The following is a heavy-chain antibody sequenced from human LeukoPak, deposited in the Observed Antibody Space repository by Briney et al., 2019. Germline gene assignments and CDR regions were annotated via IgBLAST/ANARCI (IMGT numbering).Heavy chain of an antibody. D-gene: IGHD3-10*01. Sequence: SETLSLTCTVSGGPISSYYWSWIRQPPGKGLEWIGYIYYSGSTNYNPSLKSRVTISVDTSKNQFSLKLSSVTAADTAVYYCARVMVRGIIRFYFDYWGQGTLVTVSS. V-gene: IGHV4-59*08. CDR1: GGPISSYY. CDR2: IYYSGST. CDR3: ARVMVRGIIRFYFDY. J-gene: IGHJ4*02.